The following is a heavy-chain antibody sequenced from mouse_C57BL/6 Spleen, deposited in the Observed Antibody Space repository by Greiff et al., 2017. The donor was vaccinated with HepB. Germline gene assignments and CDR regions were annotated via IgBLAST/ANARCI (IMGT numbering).Heavy chain of an antibody. Sequence: VQLQQSGPELVKPGASVKISCKASGYTFTDYYMNWVKQSHGKSLEWIGDINPNNGGTSYNQKFKGKATLTVDKSSSTAYMELRSLTSEDSAVYYCARDLQFFAYWGQGTLVTVSA. V-gene: IGHV1-26*01. D-gene: IGHD2-1*01. CDR2: INPNNGGT. J-gene: IGHJ3*01. CDR1: GYTFTDYY. CDR3: ARDLQFFAY.